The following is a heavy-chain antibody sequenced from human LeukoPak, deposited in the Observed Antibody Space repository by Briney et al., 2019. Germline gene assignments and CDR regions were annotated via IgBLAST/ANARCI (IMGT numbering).Heavy chain of an antibody. CDR3: ARDRSAGILNNWFDP. V-gene: IGHV3-53*01. CDR1: GFTVRTNY. Sequence: GASLRLSCAASGFTVRTNYMNWVRQAPGKGLEWVSVIYSGGTTYYADSVQGRFTIPRDSSKNTLYLQMNNLRVEDTAVYYCARDRSAGILNNWFDPWGPGTLVTVSS. CDR2: IYSGGTT. J-gene: IGHJ5*02. D-gene: IGHD1-1*01.